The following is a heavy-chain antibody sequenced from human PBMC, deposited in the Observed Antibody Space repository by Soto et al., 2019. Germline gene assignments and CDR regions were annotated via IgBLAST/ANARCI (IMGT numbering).Heavy chain of an antibody. D-gene: IGHD4-17*01. V-gene: IGHV4-39*01. CDR3: VSQRTTVPTQAYFDY. J-gene: IGHJ4*02. Sequence: ASETLSLTCTVSGGSVTNSSYYWGWIRQSPGKGLEWIGSVYYRGRSYSKSSVKSRVTISVDTSKNRFSLSLNSVTASDTAVYFCVSQRTTVPTQAYFDYWGPGAL. CDR1: GGSVTNSSYY. CDR2: VYYRGRS.